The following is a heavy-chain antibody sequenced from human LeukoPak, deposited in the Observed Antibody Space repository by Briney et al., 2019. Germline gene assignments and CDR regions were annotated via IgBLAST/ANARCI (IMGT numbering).Heavy chain of an antibody. Sequence: ASVKVSRKASGYTFTSYGISWVRQAPGQGLEWMGWISAYNGNTNYAQKLQGRVTMTTDTSTSTAYMELRSLRSDDTAVYYCARVNMVRGVTLLDYWGQGTLVTVSS. CDR2: ISAYNGNT. CDR3: ARVNMVRGVTLLDY. V-gene: IGHV1-18*01. CDR1: GYTFTSYG. J-gene: IGHJ4*02. D-gene: IGHD3-10*01.